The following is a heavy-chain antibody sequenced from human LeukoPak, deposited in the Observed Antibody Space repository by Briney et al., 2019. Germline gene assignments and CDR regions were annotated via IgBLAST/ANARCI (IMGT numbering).Heavy chain of an antibody. Sequence: VSGPTLVKPTQTLTLTCTFSGFSLSTSGVGVGWIRQPPGKALEWLALIYWDDDKRYSPSLKSRLTITKDTSKNQVVLTMTNMDPEDTATYYCAHSQSTKYCSGGSCFKDGFDYWGQGTLVTVSS. V-gene: IGHV2-5*02. CDR1: GFSLSTSGVG. D-gene: IGHD2-15*01. CDR3: AHSQSTKYCSGGSCFKDGFDY. CDR2: IYWDDDK. J-gene: IGHJ4*02.